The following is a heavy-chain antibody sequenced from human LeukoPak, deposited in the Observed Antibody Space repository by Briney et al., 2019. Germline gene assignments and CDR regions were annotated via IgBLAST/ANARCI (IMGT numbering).Heavy chain of an antibody. J-gene: IGHJ4*02. D-gene: IGHD5-12*01. CDR1: GGSISSYY. Sequence: PSETLSLTCTVSGGSISSYYWSWIRQPPGKGLEWIGYIYYSGSTNYNPSLKSRVTISVDTSKNQFSLKLSSVTAADTAVYYCARVFSGYDGYFDYWGQGTLVTVSS. CDR3: ARVFSGYDGYFDY. V-gene: IGHV4-59*01. CDR2: IYYSGST.